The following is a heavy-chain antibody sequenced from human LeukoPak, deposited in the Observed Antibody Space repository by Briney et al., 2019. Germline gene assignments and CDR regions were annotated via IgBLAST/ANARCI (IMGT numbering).Heavy chain of an antibody. CDR1: GFTFSSYW. V-gene: IGHV3-30*03. J-gene: IGHJ4*02. D-gene: IGHD2-2*01. Sequence: GGSLRLSCAASGFTFSSYWMSWVRQAPGKGLEWVALISYDGSNKYYADSVKGRFTISRDNSKNTLYLQMHSLRADDTAVYYCARDLQYLLLMGEIDYWGQGTLVTVSS. CDR3: ARDLQYLLLMGEIDY. CDR2: ISYDGSNK.